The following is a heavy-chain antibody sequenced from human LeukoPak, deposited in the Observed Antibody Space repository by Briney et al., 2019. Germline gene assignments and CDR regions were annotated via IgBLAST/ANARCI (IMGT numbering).Heavy chain of an antibody. Sequence: SETLSLTCTVSGGSISSYYLSWIRQPPGKGLEWIGYIYYSGSTNYNPSLKSRVTISVDTSKDQFSLKLSSLTAADGAVYYCARDPGLGAFDMWGEGTMVTVSS. CDR2: IYYSGST. J-gene: IGHJ3*02. CDR3: ARDPGLGAFDM. V-gene: IGHV4-59*01. CDR1: GGSISSYY. D-gene: IGHD3-16*01.